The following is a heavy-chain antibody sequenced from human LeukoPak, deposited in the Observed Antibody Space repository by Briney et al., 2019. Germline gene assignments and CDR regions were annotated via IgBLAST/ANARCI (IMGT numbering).Heavy chain of an antibody. CDR3: ARASGSYWARIGN. J-gene: IGHJ4*02. CDR1: GFTFSSYA. CDR2: ISYDGSNK. Sequence: GGSLRLSCAASGFTFSSYAMHWVRQAPGKGLEWVAVISYDGSNKYYADSVKGRFTISRDNSKNTLYLQMNSLRAEDTAVYYCARASGSYWARIGNWGQGTLVTVSS. V-gene: IGHV3-30-3*01. D-gene: IGHD1-26*01.